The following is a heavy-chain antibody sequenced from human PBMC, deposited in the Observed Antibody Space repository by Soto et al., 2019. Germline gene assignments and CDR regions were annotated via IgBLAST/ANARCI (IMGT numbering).Heavy chain of an antibody. D-gene: IGHD3-16*02. V-gene: IGHV4-34*01. Sequence: SQTLSLTCAVYGGSFSGYYWSWIRQPPGKGLEWIGEINHSGSTNYNPSLKSRVTISVDTSKNQFSLKLSSVTAADTAVYYCARGFSRGADLGELSLPYYFDYWGQGTLVTVSS. CDR1: GGSFSGYY. CDR2: INHSGST. CDR3: ARGFSRGADLGELSLPYYFDY. J-gene: IGHJ4*02.